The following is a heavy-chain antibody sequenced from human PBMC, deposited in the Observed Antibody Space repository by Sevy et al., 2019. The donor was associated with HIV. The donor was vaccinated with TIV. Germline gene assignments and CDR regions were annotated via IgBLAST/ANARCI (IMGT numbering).Heavy chain of an antibody. CDR3: ARLRALWVRAAPTCFGMDV. J-gene: IGHJ6*02. CDR2: INHSGST. D-gene: IGHD2-2*01. Sequence: SETLSLTCAVYGGSFSGYYWSWIRQPPGKGLEWIGEINHSGSTNYNPSLKSRVTISVDTSKNQFSLKLSSVTAADTAVYYCARLRALWVRAAPTCFGMDVWGQGTTVTVSS. CDR1: GGSFSGYY. V-gene: IGHV4-34*01.